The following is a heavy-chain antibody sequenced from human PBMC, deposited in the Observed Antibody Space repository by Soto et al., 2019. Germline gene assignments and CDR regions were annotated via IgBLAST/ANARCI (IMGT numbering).Heavy chain of an antibody. D-gene: IGHD3-9*01. CDR2: IYYSGST. J-gene: IGHJ6*02. V-gene: IGHV4-39*01. CDR1: GGSISSSSYY. CDR3: ARHAPPPHPPNFDWFHYYYYGMDV. Sequence: PSETLSLTCTVSGGSISSSSYYWGWIRQPPGKGLEWIGSIYYSGSTYYNPSLKSRVTISVDTSKNQFSLKLSSVTAADTAVYYCARHAPPPHPPNFDWFHYYYYGMDVWGQGTTVTVSS.